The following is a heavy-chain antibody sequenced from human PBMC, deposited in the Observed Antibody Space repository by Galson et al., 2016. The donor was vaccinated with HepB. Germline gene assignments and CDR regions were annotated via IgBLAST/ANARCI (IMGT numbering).Heavy chain of an antibody. D-gene: IGHD2-2*01. J-gene: IGHJ4*02. Sequence: SLRLSCAASGFTFSSYWMSWVRQAPGKGLEWVANIKEDGSEKHYVDSVKGRFTVSRDNTENSLYLQMNSLRVEDTAVYYCARGGSRGGQYIYWGQGTLVIVSS. CDR1: GFTFSSYW. V-gene: IGHV3-7*03. CDR2: IKEDGSEK. CDR3: ARGGSRGGQYIY.